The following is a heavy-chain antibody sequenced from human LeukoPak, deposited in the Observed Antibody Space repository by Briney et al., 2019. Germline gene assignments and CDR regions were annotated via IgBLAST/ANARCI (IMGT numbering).Heavy chain of an antibody. CDR2: ISGSGGST. V-gene: IGHV3-23*01. CDR3: AKDGSQWLVPTNY. Sequence: GGSLRLSCAASGFTFSSYAMSWVRQAPGKGLEWVSAISGSGGSTYYADSVKGRFTISRDNSKNTLCLQMNSLRAEDTAVYYCAKDGSQWLVPTNYWGQGTLVTVSS. J-gene: IGHJ4*02. CDR1: GFTFSSYA. D-gene: IGHD6-19*01.